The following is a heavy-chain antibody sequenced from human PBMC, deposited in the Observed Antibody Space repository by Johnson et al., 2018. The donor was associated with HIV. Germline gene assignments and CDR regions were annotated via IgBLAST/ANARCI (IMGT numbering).Heavy chain of an antibody. CDR3: ARDEEVMYAMGAFDI. D-gene: IGHD2-8*02. Sequence: VLLVESGGGVVQPGRSLRLSCGASGFIFSSYAMHWVRQAPGKGLEWVALISFDGSHKYYADSVKGRFTISRDNSKNTLYLQMNSLRADDTAVYYCARDEEVMYAMGAFDIWGQGTMVTVSS. CDR2: ISFDGSHK. CDR1: GFIFSSYA. J-gene: IGHJ3*02. V-gene: IGHV3-30*04.